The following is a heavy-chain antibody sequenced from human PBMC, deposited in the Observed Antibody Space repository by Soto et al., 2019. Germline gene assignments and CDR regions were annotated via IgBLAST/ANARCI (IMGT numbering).Heavy chain of an antibody. CDR1: GGTFSSYT. J-gene: IGHJ4*02. D-gene: IGHD3-3*01. CDR3: AMSVSSVLRFLEWLAYFDY. CDR2: IIPILGIA. V-gene: IGHV1-69*02. Sequence: QVQLVQSGAEVKKPGSSVKVSCKASGGTFSSYTISWVRQAPGQGLEWMGRIIPILGIANYAQKFQGRVTITAVKSTSTAYMELSSLRSEDTAVYYCAMSVSSVLRFLEWLAYFDYWGQGTLVTVSS.